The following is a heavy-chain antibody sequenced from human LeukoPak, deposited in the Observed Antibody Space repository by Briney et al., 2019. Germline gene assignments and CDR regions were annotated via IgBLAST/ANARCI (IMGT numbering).Heavy chain of an antibody. V-gene: IGHV6-1*01. CDR1: GDSVSRNTAA. CDR2: AYYRSKWYN. CDR3: ARDQAAAGQYYYYGMDV. Sequence: SQTLSLTLAISGDSVSRNTAAWNWIRQSPSRVLEWVGSAYYRSKWYNDYAVSVKSRITINPDTSKNQFSLQLHSVTPEDTAVYYCARDQAAAGQYYYYGMDVWGQGTTVTVSS. J-gene: IGHJ6*02. D-gene: IGHD6-13*01.